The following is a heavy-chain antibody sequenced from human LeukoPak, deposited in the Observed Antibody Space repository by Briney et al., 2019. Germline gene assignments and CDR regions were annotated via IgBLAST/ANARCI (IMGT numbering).Heavy chain of an antibody. J-gene: IGHJ3*02. Sequence: PSETLSLTCTVSGGSISSTSYYWGWIRQPPGKGLEWIGYIYYSGSTNYNPSLKSRVTMSVDTSKNQFSLKLSSVTAADTAVYYCARDGGAGGSSSWYGDAFDIWGQGTMVTVSS. V-gene: IGHV4-61*05. CDR2: IYYSGST. CDR1: GGSISSTSYY. CDR3: ARDGGAGGSSSWYGDAFDI. D-gene: IGHD6-13*01.